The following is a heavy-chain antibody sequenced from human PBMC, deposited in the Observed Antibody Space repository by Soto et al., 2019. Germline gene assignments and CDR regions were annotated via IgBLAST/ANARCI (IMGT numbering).Heavy chain of an antibody. CDR1: GYTFTSYA. Sequence: QVPLVQSGAEVKKPGASVKVSCKASGYTFTSYAMHWVRQAPGQRLEWMGWINAGNGNTKYSQKFQGRVTITRDTSASTAYMELSSLRSEDTAVYYCARGVPYNWNDDCDYWGQGTLVTVSS. CDR2: INAGNGNT. J-gene: IGHJ4*02. D-gene: IGHD1-1*01. V-gene: IGHV1-3*01. CDR3: ARGVPYNWNDDCDY.